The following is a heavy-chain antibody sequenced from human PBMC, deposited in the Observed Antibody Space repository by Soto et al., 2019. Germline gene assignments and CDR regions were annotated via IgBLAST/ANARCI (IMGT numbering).Heavy chain of an antibody. CDR1: GGSINDYY. D-gene: IGHD6-19*01. V-gene: IGHV4-59*01. J-gene: IGHJ4*02. CDR2: IHYNGGT. CDR3: ARYSSGMDY. Sequence: SETLSLTCTVSGGSINDYYWSWMRQPPGKGLEWIAYIHYNGGTNYNPSLKSRVTISLDRSKNQFSLKLSSVTAADTAVYYCARYSSGMDYWGQGTLVTVSS.